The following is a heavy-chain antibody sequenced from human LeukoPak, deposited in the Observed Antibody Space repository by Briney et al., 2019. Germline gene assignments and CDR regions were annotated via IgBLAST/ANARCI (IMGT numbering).Heavy chain of an antibody. D-gene: IGHD3-10*01. V-gene: IGHV3-15*01. CDR2: IKSKTDGGTT. CDR3: TTPVRGAIVTGPY. Sequence: GGSLRLSCAASGFTFSDTWMSWVRQAPGKGLEWVGRIKSKTDGGTTDHAAPVKGRFTISRDDSKNTLYLQMNSLTTEDTAVYYCTTPVRGAIVTGPYWGQGTLVTVSS. CDR1: GFTFSDTW. J-gene: IGHJ4*02.